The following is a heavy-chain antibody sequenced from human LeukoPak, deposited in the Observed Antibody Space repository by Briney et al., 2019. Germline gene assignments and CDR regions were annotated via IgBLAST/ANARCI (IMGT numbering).Heavy chain of an antibody. J-gene: IGHJ3*01. Sequence: GGSLRLSCAASGFNFRNYWLSWVRQAPGKGLEWVANIKFDGIEKYYVDSVKGRFTVSRDNAKSSLYLQMNSLRPEDTAMYYCICDLDGPVGLGGQGTMVPASS. CDR3: ICDLDGPVGL. D-gene: IGHD5-24*01. CDR1: GFNFRNYW. V-gene: IGHV3-7*01. CDR2: IKFDGIEK.